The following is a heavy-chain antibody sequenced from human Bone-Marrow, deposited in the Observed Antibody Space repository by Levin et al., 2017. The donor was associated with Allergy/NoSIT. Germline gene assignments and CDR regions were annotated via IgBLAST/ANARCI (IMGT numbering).Heavy chain of an antibody. D-gene: IGHD1-1*01. CDR1: GFTVSSNY. CDR3: ARLKTRSTNSYYFDY. CDR2: IYSGGST. V-gene: IGHV3-53*01. J-gene: IGHJ4*02. Sequence: GGSLRLSCAASGFTVSSNYMSWVRQAPGKGLEWVSVIYSGGSTYYADSVKGRFTISRDNSKNTLYLQMNSLRAEDTAVYYCARLKTRSTNSYYFDYWGQGTLVTVSS.